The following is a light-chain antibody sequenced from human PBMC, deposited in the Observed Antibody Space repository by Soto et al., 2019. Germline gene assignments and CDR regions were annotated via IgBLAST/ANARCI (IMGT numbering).Light chain of an antibody. CDR1: QSVSRSY. CDR3: QQYGSSSLYT. Sequence: EGVLTQSPGTLSLSTGEGANLSCSANQSVSRSYGVWYQQKPGQAPRLLIYGASSRATGIPDRFSGSGAGTDFTLTISRLEPEDFAVYYCQQYGSSSLYTFGQGTKLEIK. CDR2: GAS. V-gene: IGKV3-20*01. J-gene: IGKJ2*01.